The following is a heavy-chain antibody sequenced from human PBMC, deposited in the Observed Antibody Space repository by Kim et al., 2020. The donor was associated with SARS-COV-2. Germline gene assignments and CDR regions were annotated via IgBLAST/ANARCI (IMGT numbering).Heavy chain of an antibody. J-gene: IGHJ4*02. D-gene: IGHD2-21*01. V-gene: IGHV1-3*01. CDR1: GYTFTSYA. CDR2: INAGNGNT. CDR3: ARGLGVLGDWYTAYY. Sequence: ASVKVSCKASGYTFTSYAMHWVRQAPGQRLEWMGWINAGNGNTKYSQKFQGRVTITRDTSASTAYMELSSLRSEDTAVYYCARGLGVLGDWYTAYYWGQGTLVTVSS.